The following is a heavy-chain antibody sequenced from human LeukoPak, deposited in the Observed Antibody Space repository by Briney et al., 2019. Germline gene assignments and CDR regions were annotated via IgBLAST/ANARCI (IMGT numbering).Heavy chain of an antibody. V-gene: IGHV1-2*02. CDR3: ARDYPKLRYFDRE. Sequence: ASVKVSCKASGYTFTGYYMHWVRQAPGQGLEWKGWINPNSGGTNYAQKFQGRVTMTRDTSISTAYMELSRLRSDDTAVYYCARDYPKLRYFDREWGQGTLVTVSS. J-gene: IGHJ4*02. CDR2: INPNSGGT. CDR1: GYTFTGYY. D-gene: IGHD3-9*01.